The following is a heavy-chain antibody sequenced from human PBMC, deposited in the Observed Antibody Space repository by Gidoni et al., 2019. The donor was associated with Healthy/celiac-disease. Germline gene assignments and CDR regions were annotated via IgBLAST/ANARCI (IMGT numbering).Heavy chain of an antibody. J-gene: IGHJ4*02. Sequence: SSYGMHWVRQAPGKGLEWVAVISYDGSNKYYADSVKGRFTISRDNSKNTLYLQMNSLRAEDTAVYYCAKDEDYGSPGDYWGQGTLVTVSS. CDR1: SSYG. CDR3: AKDEDYGSPGDY. CDR2: ISYDGSNK. D-gene: IGHD3-16*01. V-gene: IGHV3-30*18.